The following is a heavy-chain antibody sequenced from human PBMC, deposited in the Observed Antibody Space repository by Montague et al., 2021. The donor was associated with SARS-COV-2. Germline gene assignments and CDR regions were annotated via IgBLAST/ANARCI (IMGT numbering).Heavy chain of an antibody. Sequence: SETLSLTCTVSGGSISSYYWSWIRQPPGKGLEWIGYIYYSGSTNYNPSLKSRVTISADTSKNQSSLKLSSATAADTAVYYCARVKRGYCCGLGVSDHFDYWGQGTLVTVSS. CDR1: GGSISSYY. J-gene: IGHJ4*02. CDR2: IYYSGST. D-gene: IGHD3-10*01. CDR3: ARVKRGYCCGLGVSDHFDY. V-gene: IGHV4-59*01.